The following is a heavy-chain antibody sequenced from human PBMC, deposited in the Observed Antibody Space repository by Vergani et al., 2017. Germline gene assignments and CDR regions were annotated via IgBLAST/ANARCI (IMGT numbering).Heavy chain of an antibody. CDR3: AGDRGGGSYGFDAFDI. V-gene: IGHV4-59*01. J-gene: IGHJ3*02. CDR2: IYYSGST. D-gene: IGHD1-26*01. Sequence: QVQLQESGPGLVKPSETLSLTCTVSGGSISSYYWSWIRQPPGKGLEWIGYIYYSGSTNYNPSLKSRVTISVDTSKNQFSLKLSSVTAADTAVDACAGDRGGGSYGFDAFDIWGQGTMVTVSS. CDR1: GGSISSYY.